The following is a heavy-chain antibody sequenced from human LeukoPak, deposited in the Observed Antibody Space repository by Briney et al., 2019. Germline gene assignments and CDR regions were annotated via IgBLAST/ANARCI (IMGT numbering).Heavy chain of an antibody. J-gene: IGHJ4*02. Sequence: GGSLRLSCSASGFSFNNYAMSWIRQAPGKGLTWVSLVSPAYGRTYYADSVKGRFTISRDSAKNSLYLQMNSLRAEDTAVYYCARFRTWGDKAFDYWGQGTLVTVSS. CDR1: GFSFNNYA. V-gene: IGHV3-23*01. D-gene: IGHD2-21*02. CDR3: ARFRTWGDKAFDY. CDR2: VSPAYGRT.